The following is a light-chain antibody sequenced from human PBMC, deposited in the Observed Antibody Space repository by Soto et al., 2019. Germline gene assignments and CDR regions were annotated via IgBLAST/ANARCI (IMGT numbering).Light chain of an antibody. CDR1: SSNIGSNT. CDR3: AAWDDSLNGYV. Sequence: QSVLTQPPSASGTPGQRGTISCSGSSSNIGSNTVNWYQQLPGTAPKLHIYSNNQRPSGVPDRFSGSKSGTSASLAISGLQSEDEADYYCAAWDDSLNGYVFGTGTKVTVL. J-gene: IGLJ1*01. V-gene: IGLV1-44*01. CDR2: SNN.